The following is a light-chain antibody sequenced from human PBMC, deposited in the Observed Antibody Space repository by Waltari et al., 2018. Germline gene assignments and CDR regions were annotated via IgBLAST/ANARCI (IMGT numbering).Light chain of an antibody. CDR1: ERISRG. V-gene: IGKV1-5*03. CDR2: QAS. CDR3: QQYNTYPWT. Sequence: DIQMTQSPSTLSASVGDRVTITCRASERISRGLAWYQQKPGMAPKLLIYQASSLEDGVPSRFSGSGFETEFSLSISSLQPEDFTTYYCQQYNTYPWTFGQGTKVEIK. J-gene: IGKJ1*01.